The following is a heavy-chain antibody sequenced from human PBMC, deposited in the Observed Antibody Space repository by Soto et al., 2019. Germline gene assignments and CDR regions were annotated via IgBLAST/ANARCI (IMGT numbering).Heavy chain of an antibody. CDR1: GGSISSSNW. Sequence: QVQLQESGPGLVKPSGTLSLTCAVSGGSISSSNWWSWVRQPPGKGLEWIGEIYHSGSTNYNPSLNSRXXIXVAXSKNQLSLKLNSVTAADMAVYYCARCIAAAGPIDYWGQGTLVTVSS. J-gene: IGHJ4*02. CDR2: IYHSGST. CDR3: ARCIAAAGPIDY. D-gene: IGHD6-13*01. V-gene: IGHV4-4*02.